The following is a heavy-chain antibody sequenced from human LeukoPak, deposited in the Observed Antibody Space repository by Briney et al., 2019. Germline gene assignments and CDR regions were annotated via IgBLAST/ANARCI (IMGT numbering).Heavy chain of an antibody. D-gene: IGHD6-13*01. V-gene: IGHV5-51*01. J-gene: IGHJ4*02. CDR2: IYPGDSDT. CDR1: GYSFTSYW. Sequence: GESLKISCEGSGYSFTSYWIGWVRQMPGKGLEWMGIIYPGDSDTRYGPSFQGQVTISADKSISTAYLQWSSLKASDTAMYYCARLLRYSSSWRSFDYWGQGTLVTVSS. CDR3: ARLLRYSSSWRSFDY.